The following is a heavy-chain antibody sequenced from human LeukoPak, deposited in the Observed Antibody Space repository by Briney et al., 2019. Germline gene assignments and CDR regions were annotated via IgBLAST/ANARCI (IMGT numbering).Heavy chain of an antibody. J-gene: IGHJ5*02. D-gene: IGHD2-15*01. V-gene: IGHV4-39*07. CDR1: GGSISSSSYH. CDR3: ARFIDPSP. Sequence: SETLSLTCTVSGGSISSSSYHWGWIRQPPGKGLEWIGEINHSGSTNYNPSLKSRVTISVDTSKNQFSLKLSSVTAADTAVYYCARFIDPSPWGQGTLVTVSS. CDR2: INHSGST.